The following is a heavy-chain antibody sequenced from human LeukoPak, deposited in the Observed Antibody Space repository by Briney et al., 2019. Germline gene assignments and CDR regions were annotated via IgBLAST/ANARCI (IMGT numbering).Heavy chain of an antibody. Sequence: SETLSLTCAVYGESMIGHYWTWIRQPPGKRLEWIGEIHHSGGTNSNPSLKNRLTMSIDMSKNQFSLKLKSVTAADTAVYYCGRATASGSGRAYDHWAQGNLVPVSS. CDR3: GRATASGSGRAYDH. D-gene: IGHD3-10*01. CDR2: IHHSGGT. J-gene: IGHJ4*02. V-gene: IGHV4-34*01. CDR1: GESMIGHY.